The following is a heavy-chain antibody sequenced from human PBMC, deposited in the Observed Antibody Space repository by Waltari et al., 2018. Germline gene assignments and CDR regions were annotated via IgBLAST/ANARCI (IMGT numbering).Heavy chain of an antibody. V-gene: IGHV4-39*07. CDR1: GGSISSSSYY. CDR2: IYYSGST. J-gene: IGHJ4*02. Sequence: QLQPQESGPGLVKPSETLSLTCTVSGGSISSSSYYWGWIRQPPGKGLEWIGSIYYSGSTYYNPSLKSRFTISVSTSKNQFPLKLSSVTAADTAVYYCARFWRGGGIAARPSWDYYFDYWGQGTLVTVSS. D-gene: IGHD6-6*01. CDR3: ARFWRGGGIAARPSWDYYFDY.